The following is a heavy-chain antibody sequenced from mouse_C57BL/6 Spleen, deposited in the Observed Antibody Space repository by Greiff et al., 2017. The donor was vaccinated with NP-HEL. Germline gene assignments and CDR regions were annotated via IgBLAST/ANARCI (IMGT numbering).Heavy chain of an antibody. V-gene: IGHV5-4*01. D-gene: IGHD2-4*01. CDR3: AYYEGGAMDY. CDR1: GFTFSSYA. J-gene: IGHJ4*01. CDR2: ISDGGSYT. Sequence: VQLKESGGGLVKPGGSLKLSCAASGFTFSSYAMSWVRQTPEKRLEWVATISDGGSYTYYPDNVKGRFTISRDNAKNNLYLQMSHLKSEDTAMYYCAYYEGGAMDYWGQGTSVTVSS.